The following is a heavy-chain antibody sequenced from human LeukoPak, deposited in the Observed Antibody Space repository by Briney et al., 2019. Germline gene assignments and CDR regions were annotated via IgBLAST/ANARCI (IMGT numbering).Heavy chain of an antibody. J-gene: IGHJ3*02. V-gene: IGHV4-59*11. Sequence: SETLSLTCAVSGDSFSSHYWTWIRQPPGRGLEWIGYISYIGTTNYNPSLKSRVTISINTSKNQFSLKLSSVTTADTAVYYCARDLVTVTKGFDIWGLGTMVSVSS. CDR2: ISYIGTT. CDR1: GDSFSSHY. D-gene: IGHD4-17*01. CDR3: ARDLVTVTKGFDI.